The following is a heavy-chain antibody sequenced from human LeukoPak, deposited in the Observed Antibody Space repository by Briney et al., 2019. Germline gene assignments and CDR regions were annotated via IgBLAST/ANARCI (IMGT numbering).Heavy chain of an antibody. CDR3: ARDLIVGVAVAGTPFDY. J-gene: IGHJ4*02. Sequence: ASVKVSCKASGYTFTSYGISWVRQAPGQGLEWMGWISAYNGNTNYAQKLQGRVTMTTDTSTSTAYMELRSLRSDDTAVYYCARDLIVGVAVAGTPFDYWGQGTLVTVSS. V-gene: IGHV1-18*01. D-gene: IGHD6-19*01. CDR1: GYTFTSYG. CDR2: ISAYNGNT.